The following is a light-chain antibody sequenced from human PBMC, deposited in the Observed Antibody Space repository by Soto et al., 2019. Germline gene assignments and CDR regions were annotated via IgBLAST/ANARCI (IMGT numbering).Light chain of an antibody. V-gene: IGKV3-11*01. CDR1: QSVSSY. J-gene: IGKJ1*01. CDR2: DAS. CDR3: QKRSNWPQT. Sequence: EIVLTQSPATLSLSPGERATLSCRASQSVSSYLAWYQQKPGQAPRLLIYDASNRATGIPARFSGSGSGTYFTLTISSLEPEDFAVYYCQKRSNWPQTFGQGTKVEIK.